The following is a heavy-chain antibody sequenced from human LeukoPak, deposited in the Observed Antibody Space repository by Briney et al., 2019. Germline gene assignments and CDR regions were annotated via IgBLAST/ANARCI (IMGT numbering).Heavy chain of an antibody. Sequence: GASVTVSCKASGYTFTSYAMNWVRQAPGQGLGWMGWINTNTGNPTYAQGFTGRFVFSLDTSVSTAYLQINSLKAEDTAVYYCARGSRYYYDSSGYYYFFDYWGQGTLVTVSS. CDR3: ARGSRYYYDSSGYYYFFDY. CDR1: GYTFTSYA. CDR2: INTNTGNP. V-gene: IGHV7-4-1*02. J-gene: IGHJ4*02. D-gene: IGHD3-22*01.